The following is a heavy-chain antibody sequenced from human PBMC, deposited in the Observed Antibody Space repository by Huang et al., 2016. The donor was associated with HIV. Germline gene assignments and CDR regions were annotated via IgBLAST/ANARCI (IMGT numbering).Heavy chain of an antibody. CDR2: INHNVNT. J-gene: IGHJ2*01. V-gene: IGHV4-34*01. Sequence: KPSETLSLTCAVFGESFSGYYWTWIRQPPGKGLEWIGEINHNVNTNYNPSLKSTVTMSVDTSRNQISRNLSSVTAADTAVYYCARGRSMVVFPIRYWYFDLWGRGTLVTVSS. CDR3: ARGRSMVVFPIRYWYFDL. D-gene: IGHD3-10*01. CDR1: GESFSGYY.